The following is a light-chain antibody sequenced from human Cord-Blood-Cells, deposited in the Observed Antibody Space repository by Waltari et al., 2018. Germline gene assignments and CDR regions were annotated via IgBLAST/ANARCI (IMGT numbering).Light chain of an antibody. CDR3: SSYTSSSTYYV. J-gene: IGLJ1*01. V-gene: IGLV2-18*02. CDR1: SSDVGSYNR. Sequence: QSALTQPPSVSGSPGQSVTISCTGTSSDVGSYNRVSWYPEPPGTAPKLSIYEGGNRPPGVPDRFSGCKSGNTASLTISGLLAEDEADYYCSSYTSSSTYYVFGTGPKVTVL. CDR2: EGG.